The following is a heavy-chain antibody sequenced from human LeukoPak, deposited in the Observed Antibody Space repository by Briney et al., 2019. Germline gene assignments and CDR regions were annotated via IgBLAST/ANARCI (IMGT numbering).Heavy chain of an antibody. CDR2: IIPIFGTA. CDR1: GGTFSSYA. D-gene: IGHD2-2*01. Sequence: SVKVSCKASGGTFSSYAISWVRQAPGQGLEWMGGIIPIFGTANYAQKFQGRVTITADESTSTAYMELSSLRAEDTAVYYCATHLGYCSSTSCFSENWFDPWGEGTLVTVSS. V-gene: IGHV1-69*13. CDR3: ATHLGYCSSTSCFSENWFDP. J-gene: IGHJ5*02.